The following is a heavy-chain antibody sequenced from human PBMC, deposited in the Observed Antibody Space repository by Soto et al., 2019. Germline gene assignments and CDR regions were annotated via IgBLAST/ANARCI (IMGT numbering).Heavy chain of an antibody. CDR3: ARAPTLGPTGYLDY. J-gene: IGHJ4*02. Sequence: QVHLVQSGAEVKRPGDSMKVSCKASGYTFTHYHLHWVRQAPGQGLEWMGRITPQTGEIYYSPKLQGRVTLTSDTSISTCHMELTTLTFDDTAVYYCARAPTLGPTGYLDYWGQGTLATGSP. V-gene: IGHV1-2*02. D-gene: IGHD1-1*01. CDR2: ITPQTGEI. CDR1: GYTFTHYH.